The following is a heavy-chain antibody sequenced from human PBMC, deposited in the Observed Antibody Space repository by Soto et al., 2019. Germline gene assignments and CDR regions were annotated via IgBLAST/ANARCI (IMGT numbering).Heavy chain of an antibody. CDR3: TRGPNSGSFDY. Sequence: ASVKVSCKASGYIFSYYAIHWVRQAPGQRLEWMGWINPVNGDTRNSQNFQGRVTFTRDTSASTTYMELSSLRSEDTAVYYCTRGPNSGSFDYWAREPWSPSPQ. J-gene: IGHJ4*02. V-gene: IGHV1-3*01. D-gene: IGHD3-10*01. CDR1: GYIFSYYA. CDR2: INPVNGDT.